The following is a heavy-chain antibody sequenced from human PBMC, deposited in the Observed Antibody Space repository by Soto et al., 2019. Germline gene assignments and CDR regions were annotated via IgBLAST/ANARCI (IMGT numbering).Heavy chain of an antibody. J-gene: IGHJ2*01. Sequence: QITLKESGPTLVKPTQTLTLTCTFTGFSLSTSGVGVGWIRQPPGKALGWLALIYLDDDKRYSPSLKSRFPITKYPSTIHCVLTMRNMEPVYTTIYYCALSLGYGISTSCSGSFWYFDMLGRVTLVSVS. V-gene: IGHV2-5*02. CDR3: ALSLGYGISTSCSGSFWYFDM. CDR1: GFSLSTSGVG. D-gene: IGHD2-2*01. CDR2: IYLDDDK.